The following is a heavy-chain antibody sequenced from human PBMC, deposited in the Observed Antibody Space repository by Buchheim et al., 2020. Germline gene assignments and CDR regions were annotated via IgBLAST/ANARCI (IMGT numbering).Heavy chain of an antibody. CDR2: INSDGDST. V-gene: IGHV3-74*01. J-gene: IGHJ1*01. Sequence: EVQLVESGGGLVQPGGTLRLSCVASGFTFSNYWMHWVRQAPGKGLVWVSRINSDGDSTYYADSVKGRFTISRDNGKNTLYLQMNSLRAEDTAKYDCARVDPRSPTVRRGVAAGVQLWGQGTL. CDR3: ARVDPRSPTVRRGVAAGVQL. CDR1: GFTFSNYW. D-gene: IGHD3-10*01.